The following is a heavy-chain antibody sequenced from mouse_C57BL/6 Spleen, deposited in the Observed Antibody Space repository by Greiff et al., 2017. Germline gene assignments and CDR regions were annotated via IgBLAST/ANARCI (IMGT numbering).Heavy chain of an antibody. CDR2: IDPANGNT. D-gene: IGHD3-2*01. CDR3: AREGGVDSYYAMDY. J-gene: IGHJ4*01. Sequence: EVQLQQSVAELVKPGASVKLSCTASGFNFKNSYMHWVKQRPEQGLEWIGRIDPANGNTKYAPKFQGKATITVDTSANTSYLQLSSLTSEDTAIEYCAREGGVDSYYAMDYWGQGTSVTVSS. CDR1: GFNFKNSY. V-gene: IGHV14-3*01.